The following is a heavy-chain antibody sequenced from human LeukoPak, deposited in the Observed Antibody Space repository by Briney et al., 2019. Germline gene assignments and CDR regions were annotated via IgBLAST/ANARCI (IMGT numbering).Heavy chain of an antibody. V-gene: IGHV4-34*01. J-gene: IGHJ6*02. Sequence: SETLSLTCAVYGGSLTGYYWSWIRQSPGKGLEWIGEVNHSGSPNYNPSLKSRVTMLVDTSTNHFSLKLTSVTAADAAVYYCATSTSLTMVRGPIWDYYYGMDVWGQGTTVIVSS. CDR2: VNHSGSP. D-gene: IGHD3-10*01. CDR3: ATSTSLTMVRGPIWDYYYGMDV. CDR1: GGSLTGYY.